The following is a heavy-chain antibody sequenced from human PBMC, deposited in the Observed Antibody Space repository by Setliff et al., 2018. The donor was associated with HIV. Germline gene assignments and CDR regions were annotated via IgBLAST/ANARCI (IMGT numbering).Heavy chain of an antibody. V-gene: IGHV4-38-2*01. D-gene: IGHD6-19*01. CDR3: ARLKGYSSGWYFDY. Sequence: SQTLSLTCAVSGYSISSGYYWGWIRQPPGKGLEWIGSIYYSGSTYYSPSLRSRVTISVDRSKNQFSLRLSSVTAADTAVYYCARLKGYSSGWYFDYWGQGTLVTVSS. CDR2: IYYSGST. CDR1: GYSISSGYY. J-gene: IGHJ4*02.